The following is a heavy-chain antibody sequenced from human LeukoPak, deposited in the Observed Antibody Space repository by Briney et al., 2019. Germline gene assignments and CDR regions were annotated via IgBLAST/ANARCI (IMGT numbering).Heavy chain of an antibody. CDR2: IYHSGST. D-gene: IGHD5-18*01. V-gene: IGHV4-59*08. CDR1: GGSISSYY. CDR3: ARLRWFPRGYSYGYGAFDI. J-gene: IGHJ3*02. Sequence: SETPSLTCTVSGGSISSYYWSWIRQPPGKGLEWIGSIYHSGSTYYNPSLKSRVTISVDTSKNQFSLKLSSVTAADTAVYYCARLRWFPRGYSYGYGAFDIWGQGTMVTVSS.